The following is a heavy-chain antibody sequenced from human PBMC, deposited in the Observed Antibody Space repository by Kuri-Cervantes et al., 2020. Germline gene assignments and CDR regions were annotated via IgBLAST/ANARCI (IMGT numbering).Heavy chain of an antibody. CDR2: ISWNSGSI. CDR1: GFTLDDYA. J-gene: IGHJ4*02. V-gene: IGHV3-9*01. Sequence: GGSLTLSCAVSGFTLDDYAMHWVRLAPGKGLEWVSGISWNSGSIGYADSVKGRFTIFRDNAKNSLYLQMNSLRAEDTALYYCAKGDLVRGPLDHWGQGTLVTVSS. D-gene: IGHD3-10*01. CDR3: AKGDLVRGPLDH.